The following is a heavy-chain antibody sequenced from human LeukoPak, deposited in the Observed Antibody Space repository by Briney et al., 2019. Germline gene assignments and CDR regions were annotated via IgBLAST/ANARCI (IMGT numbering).Heavy chain of an antibody. CDR3: AKTHPLYTFGPPES. V-gene: IGHV3-30*04. CDR1: GFTFRSYT. J-gene: IGHJ5*02. Sequence: GGSLRLSCAASGFTFRSYTMHWVRQAPGKGLECVAMISSDGDNRYYTDSMKGRFTISRDNSKDTLYLQMNSLRPDDTVVYYCAKTHPLYTFGPPESWGQGALVIVSS. D-gene: IGHD5-18*01. CDR2: ISSDGDNR.